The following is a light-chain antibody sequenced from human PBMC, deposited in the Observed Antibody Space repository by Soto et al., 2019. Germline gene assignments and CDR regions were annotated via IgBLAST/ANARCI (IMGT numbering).Light chain of an antibody. V-gene: IGKV1-5*01. J-gene: IGKJ1*01. CDR2: DAS. CDR3: QQYNSYPWT. CDR1: QSISSW. Sequence: DIQMTQSPSTLSASGGDTVTITCRASQSISSWLAWYQQKPGKAPKLLIYDASSLESGVPSRFSGSGSGTEFTLTITSLQPDDFATYYCQQYNSYPWTFGQGTKVDIK.